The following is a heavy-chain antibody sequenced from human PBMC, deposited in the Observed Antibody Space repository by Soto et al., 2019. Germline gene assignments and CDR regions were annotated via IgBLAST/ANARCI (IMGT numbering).Heavy chain of an antibody. D-gene: IGHD2-2*02. CDR3: ARSVGRYCSSTNCYTSDAFDI. CDR1: GFTFSSYS. CDR2: ISSSSSTI. V-gene: IGHV3-48*02. J-gene: IGHJ3*02. Sequence: EVQLVESGGGLVQPGGSLRLSCAASGFTFSSYSMNWVRQAPGKGLEWVSYISSSSSTIYYADSVKGRFTISRDNAKNSLYLQMNSLRDEDTAVYYCARSVGRYCSSTNCYTSDAFDIWGQGTMVTVSS.